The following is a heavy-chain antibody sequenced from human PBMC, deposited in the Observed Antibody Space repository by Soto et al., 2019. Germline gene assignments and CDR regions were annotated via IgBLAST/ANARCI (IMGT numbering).Heavy chain of an antibody. Sequence: QVQLVQSGAEVKMPGASVKVSCKASGYTFTGFHMHWVRQAPGQGLEWMGWIDPNSGGTNYAQNYQGWVTMTRDTYITTVYLELSRLTSDDTAVYYCATLSCSWGAFDLWGQGTTVTVSS. V-gene: IGHV1-2*04. CDR1: GYTFTGFH. CDR3: ATLSCSWGAFDL. CDR2: IDPNSGGT. D-gene: IGHD2-15*01. J-gene: IGHJ3*01.